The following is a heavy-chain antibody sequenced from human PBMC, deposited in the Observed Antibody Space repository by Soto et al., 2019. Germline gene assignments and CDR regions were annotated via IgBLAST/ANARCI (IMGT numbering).Heavy chain of an antibody. CDR1: GFTFDDYT. D-gene: IGHD3-16*01. CDR2: ISWDGGST. J-gene: IGHJ4*02. Sequence: PGGSLRLSCAASGFTFDDYTMHWVRQAPGKGLEWVSLISWDGGSTYYADSVKGRFTISRDNSKNSLYLQMNSLRTEDTALYYCAKDFYKGGVPAYWGQGTLVTVSS. CDR3: AKDFYKGGVPAY. V-gene: IGHV3-43*01.